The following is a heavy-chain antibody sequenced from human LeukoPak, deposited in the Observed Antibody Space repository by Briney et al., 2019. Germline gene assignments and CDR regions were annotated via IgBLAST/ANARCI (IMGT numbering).Heavy chain of an antibody. J-gene: IGHJ4*02. CDR3: VSFYDTY. Sequence: GGSLRLSCAASGNYWMHWVRQAPGKGLVWVSHINSDGSWTSYADSVKGRFTISKDNAKNTVYLQMNSLRAEDTAVYYCVSFYDTYWGRGTLVTVSS. D-gene: IGHD2/OR15-2a*01. CDR1: GNYW. CDR2: INSDGSWT. V-gene: IGHV3-74*01.